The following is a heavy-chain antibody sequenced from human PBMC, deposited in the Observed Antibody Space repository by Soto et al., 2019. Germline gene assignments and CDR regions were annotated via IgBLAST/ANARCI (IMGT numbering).Heavy chain of an antibody. CDR2: INPSGGST. J-gene: IGHJ3*02. V-gene: IGHV1-46*03. D-gene: IGHD3-3*01. CDR1: GYTFTSYY. CDR3: ARGRTIFGVATPHAFDI. Sequence: ASVKVSCKASGYTFTSYYMHWVRQAPGQGLERMGIINPSGGSTSYAQKFQGRVTMTRDTSTSTVYMELSSLRSEDTAVYYCARGRTIFGVATPHAFDIWGQGTMVTVSS.